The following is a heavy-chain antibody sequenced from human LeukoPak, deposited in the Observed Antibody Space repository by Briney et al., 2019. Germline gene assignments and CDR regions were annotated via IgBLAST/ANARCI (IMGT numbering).Heavy chain of an antibody. D-gene: IGHD3-10*01. CDR1: GFTFDDYA. CDR3: AKDVYGSGSYIFDY. J-gene: IGHJ4*02. V-gene: IGHV3-9*01. Sequence: PGGSLRLSCAASGFTFDDYAMHWVRQAPGKGLEWVSGISWNSGSIGYADSVKGRFTISRDNAKNSLYLQMNSLRAEDTALYYCAKDVYGSGSYIFDYWGQGTLVTVSS. CDR2: ISWNSGSI.